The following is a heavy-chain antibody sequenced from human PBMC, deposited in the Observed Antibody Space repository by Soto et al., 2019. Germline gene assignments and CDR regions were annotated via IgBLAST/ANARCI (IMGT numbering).Heavy chain of an antibody. CDR1: GGSISSYY. D-gene: IGHD3-22*01. Sequence: QVQLQESGPGLVKPSETLSLTCTVSGGSISSYYWSWIRQPPGKGLEWIGYIYYSGSTNYNPSLKRRVTISVDTSKNQFSLKLSSVTAADTAVYYCAREGGYYYDSSGYYPDWGQGTLVTVSS. J-gene: IGHJ4*02. V-gene: IGHV4-59*01. CDR2: IYYSGST. CDR3: AREGGYYYDSSGYYPD.